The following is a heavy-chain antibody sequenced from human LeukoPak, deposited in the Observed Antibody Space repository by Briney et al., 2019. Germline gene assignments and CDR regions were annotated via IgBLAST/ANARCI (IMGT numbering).Heavy chain of an antibody. D-gene: IGHD2-8*01. Sequence: SETLSLTCAVYGGSFSGYYWSWIRQPPGKGLEWIGEINHSGSTNYNPSLKSRVTISVDTSKNQFSLKLSSVTAADTAVYYCARGLGNCTNGVCSLVPFDYRGQGTLVTVSS. CDR3: ARGLGNCTNGVCSLVPFDY. J-gene: IGHJ4*02. CDR1: GGSFSGYY. CDR2: INHSGST. V-gene: IGHV4-34*01.